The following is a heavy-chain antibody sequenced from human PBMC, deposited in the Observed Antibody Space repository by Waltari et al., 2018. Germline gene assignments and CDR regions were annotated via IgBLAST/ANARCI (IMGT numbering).Heavy chain of an antibody. CDR3: AGSPYCTNGVCYPFADY. V-gene: IGHV1-69*01. CDR2: IIPIFGTA. CDR1: GGPFSSYA. Sequence: QVQLVQSGAEVKKPGSSVKVSCKASGGPFSSYAISWVRQAPGQGLEWMGGIIPIFGTANFAQKFQGRVTITADESTSTAYMELSSLRSEDTAVYYCAGSPYCTNGVCYPFADYWGQGTLVTVSS. J-gene: IGHJ4*02. D-gene: IGHD2-8*01.